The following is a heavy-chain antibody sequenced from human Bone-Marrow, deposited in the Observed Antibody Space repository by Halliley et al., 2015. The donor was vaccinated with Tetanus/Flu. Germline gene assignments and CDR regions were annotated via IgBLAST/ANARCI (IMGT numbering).Heavy chain of an antibody. J-gene: IGHJ4*02. Sequence: TLSLTCTISGGSINSNYWSWIRQPPGKGLEWIGYIYDTGKTTYNPSLKSRVTISADTSQNRFSLELNSVTAADTAVYYCARRGYSASGGYYFAYWGQGTLVTVSS. CDR1: GGSINSNY. V-gene: IGHV4-59*08. CDR2: IYDTGKT. D-gene: IGHD5-12*01. CDR3: ARRGYSASGGYYFAY.